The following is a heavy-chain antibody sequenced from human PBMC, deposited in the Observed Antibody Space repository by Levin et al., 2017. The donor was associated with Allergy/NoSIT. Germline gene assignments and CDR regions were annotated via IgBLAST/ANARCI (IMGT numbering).Heavy chain of an antibody. V-gene: IGHV1-69*04. CDR3: ARDRDSSSPSFDY. CDR1: GGTFSSYT. CDR2: IIPILGIA. D-gene: IGHD6-6*01. Sequence: SVKVSCKASGGTFSSYTISWVRQAPGQGLEWMGRIIPILGIANYAQKFQGRVTITADKSTSTAYMELSSLRSEDTAVYYCARDRDSSSPSFDYWGQGTLVTVSS. J-gene: IGHJ4*02.